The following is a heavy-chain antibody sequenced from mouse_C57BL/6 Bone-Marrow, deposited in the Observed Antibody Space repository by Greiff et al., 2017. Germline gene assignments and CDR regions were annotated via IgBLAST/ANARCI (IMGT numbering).Heavy chain of an antibody. Sequence: EVQGVESGGGLVQPGGSLKLSCAASGFTFSDYGMAWVRQAPRKGPEWVAFISNLAYSIYYADTVTGRFTISRENAKNTLYLEMSSLRSEDTAMYYCARLHYYGSSYWYFDVWGTGTTVTVSS. CDR3: ARLHYYGSSYWYFDV. CDR1: GFTFSDYG. CDR2: ISNLAYSI. D-gene: IGHD1-1*01. J-gene: IGHJ1*03. V-gene: IGHV5-15*01.